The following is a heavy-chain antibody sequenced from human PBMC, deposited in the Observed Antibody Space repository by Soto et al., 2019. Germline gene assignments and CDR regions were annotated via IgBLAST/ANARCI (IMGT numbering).Heavy chain of an antibody. CDR3: ASGAAFYYDTSRY. J-gene: IGHJ4*02. D-gene: IGHD3-22*01. CDR2: ISPNGNNQ. V-gene: IGHV3-30*04. Sequence: GGSLRLSGAAPGFSFSLDALDWIRQAPGEGLEWVAVISPNGNNQYYADSVKGRFTISRDTSKSTLSLQMTSLRPEDMAVYYCASGAAFYYDTSRYWGQGTLVTVSS. CDR1: GFSFSLDA.